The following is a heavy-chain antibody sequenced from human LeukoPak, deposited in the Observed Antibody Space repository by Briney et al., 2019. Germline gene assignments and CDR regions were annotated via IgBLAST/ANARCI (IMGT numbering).Heavy chain of an antibody. CDR1: GGSFSGYY. Sequence: PSETLSLTCAVYGGSFSGYYWSWIRQPPGKGLEWIGEINHSGSTNYNPSLKGRVTISVDTSKNQFSLKLSSVTAADTAVYYCARGGTLDYYDSSGNDFDYWGQGTLVTVSS. CDR2: INHSGST. V-gene: IGHV4-34*01. D-gene: IGHD3-22*01. CDR3: ARGGTLDYYDSSGNDFDY. J-gene: IGHJ4*02.